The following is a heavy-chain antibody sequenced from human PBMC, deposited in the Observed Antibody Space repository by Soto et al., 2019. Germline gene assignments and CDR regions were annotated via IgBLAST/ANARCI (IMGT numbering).Heavy chain of an antibody. V-gene: IGHV1-8*01. CDR1: GYTFTSYD. J-gene: IGHJ5*02. D-gene: IGHD6-13*01. CDR3: ARERSAAGTGWFDP. Sequence: QVQLVQSGAEVKKPGASVKVSCKASGYTFTSYDINWVRQATGQGLEWMGWMNPHSGNTGYAQKFQGRVTMTRNTSTSTAYMELSSLRSEDTAVYYCARERSAAGTGWFDPWGQGTLVTVSS. CDR2: MNPHSGNT.